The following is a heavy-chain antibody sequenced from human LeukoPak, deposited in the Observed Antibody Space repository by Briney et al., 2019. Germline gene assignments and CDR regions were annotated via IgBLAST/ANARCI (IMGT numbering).Heavy chain of an antibody. D-gene: IGHD5-12*01. CDR2: ISAYNGNT. CDR3: AREGIPRRYIVATIRYYYYYMDV. J-gene: IGHJ6*03. V-gene: IGHV1-18*01. CDR1: GYTFTSYG. Sequence: GASVKVSCKASGYTFTSYGISWVRQAPGKGLEWMGWISAYNGNTNYAQKLQGRVTMTTDTSTSTAYMELRSLRSDDTAVYYCAREGIPRRYIVATIRYYYYYMDVWGKGTTVTVSS.